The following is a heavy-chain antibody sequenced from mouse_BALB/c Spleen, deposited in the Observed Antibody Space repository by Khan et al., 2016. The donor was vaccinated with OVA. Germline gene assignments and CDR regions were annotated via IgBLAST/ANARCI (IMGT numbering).Heavy chain of an antibody. CDR2: INPSTGYS. D-gene: IGHD1-1*01. Sequence: VQLVESGAELAKPGASVKMSCKASGYTFTSYWMHWVKQRPGQGLEWIGYINPSTGYSEYNQKFKDKATLTADKSSSTAYMQLSSLTSDDSAVYYCAKQGSSRAWFAYWGQGNLVTVSS. V-gene: IGHV1-7*01. CDR1: GYTFTSYW. J-gene: IGHJ3*01. CDR3: AKQGSSRAWFAY.